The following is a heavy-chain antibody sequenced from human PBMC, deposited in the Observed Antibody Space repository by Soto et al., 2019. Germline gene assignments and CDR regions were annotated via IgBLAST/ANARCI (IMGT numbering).Heavy chain of an antibody. CDR1: GDSVSSNSAA. V-gene: IGHV6-1*01. CDR2: TYYRSKWYN. J-gene: IGHJ6*02. CDR3: AGDLVGAAAGTSTSHYYYYGMDV. Sequence: QVQLQQSGPGLVKPSQTLSLTCAISGDSVSSNSAAWNWIRQSPSRGLEWLGRTYYRSKWYNDYAVSVKRRININPDTSKNQFYLQLNSVTHEDTAVYYCAGDLVGAAAGTSTSHYYYYGMDVWGQGTTVTVSS. D-gene: IGHD6-13*01.